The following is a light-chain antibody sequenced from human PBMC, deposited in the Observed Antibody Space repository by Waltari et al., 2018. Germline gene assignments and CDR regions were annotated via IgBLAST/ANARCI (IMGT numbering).Light chain of an antibody. CDR2: AAS. J-gene: IGKJ2*01. CDR3: QETFSSFPA. Sequence: DIQMTQSPSSLSASVGDSVTITCRGSQSISTYLNWYQHKKGKAPKLLIYAASTLQSGVPSRFGGSGSETDFTLTINGLQPEDFATYYCQETFSSFPAFGQGTKLAIK. CDR1: QSISTY. V-gene: IGKV1-39*01.